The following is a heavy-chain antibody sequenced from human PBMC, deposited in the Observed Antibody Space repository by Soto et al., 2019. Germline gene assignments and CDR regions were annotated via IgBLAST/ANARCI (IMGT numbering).Heavy chain of an antibody. J-gene: IGHJ6*02. CDR3: AKVGYSSSWYGGYYYGMDV. V-gene: IGHV3-30*18. Sequence: GGSLRLSCAASGFTFGIYAMSWVRQAPGKGLEWVAVISYDGSNKYYADSVKGRFTISRDNSKNTLYLQMNSLRAEDTAVYYCAKVGYSSSWYGGYYYGMDVWGQGTTVTVSS. CDR1: GFTFGIYA. D-gene: IGHD6-13*01. CDR2: ISYDGSNK.